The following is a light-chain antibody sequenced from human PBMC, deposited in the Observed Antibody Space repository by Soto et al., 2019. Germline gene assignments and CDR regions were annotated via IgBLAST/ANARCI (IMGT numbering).Light chain of an antibody. CDR2: GAS. V-gene: IGKV3-20*01. Sequence: EIVLTQSPGTLYLYSGERATLSCRASQSVGSSYLAGNQQKPGQAPRLPIYGASSRATGIPDRFGGSGSGTDFSITVTRLELEDAAVYYCQEVGFSPWTFGEGTRVDIK. CDR1: QSVGSSY. CDR3: QEVGFSPWT. J-gene: IGKJ1*01.